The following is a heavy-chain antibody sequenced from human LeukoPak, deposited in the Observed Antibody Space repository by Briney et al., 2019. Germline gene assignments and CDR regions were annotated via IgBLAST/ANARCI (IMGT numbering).Heavy chain of an antibody. D-gene: IGHD3-3*01. V-gene: IGHV3-48*03. Sequence: PGGSLRLSCEDSGFTFRSYEMNWVRQAPGKGLEWIAYLSSSGSAFSYADSVKGQFTIARDNAKNSVYLEMNSLRADDTAVYYCARSARLMKGVVEVTALDDWGQGTLVTVSS. CDR2: LSSSGSAF. CDR3: ARSARLMKGVVEVTALDD. CDR1: GFTFRSYE. J-gene: IGHJ4*02.